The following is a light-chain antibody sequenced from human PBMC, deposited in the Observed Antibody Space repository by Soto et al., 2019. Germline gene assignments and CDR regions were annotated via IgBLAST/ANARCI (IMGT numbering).Light chain of an antibody. Sequence: QPVLTQSPSASASLGASVKLTCTLSSGHSSYAIAWHQQQPEKGPRYLMKLSSDGSHSKGDGIPDRFSGSSSGAEGYLTISSLQSEDEADYYCQTWDTGARVVFGGGTKLTVL. V-gene: IGLV4-69*01. CDR3: QTWDTGARVV. CDR2: LSSDGSH. CDR1: SGHSSYA. J-gene: IGLJ2*01.